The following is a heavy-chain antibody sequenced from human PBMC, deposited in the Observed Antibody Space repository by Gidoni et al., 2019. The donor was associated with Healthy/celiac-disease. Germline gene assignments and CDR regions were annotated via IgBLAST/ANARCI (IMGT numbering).Heavy chain of an antibody. CDR3: ARVPPTGGYSSSSESHYYYGMDV. CDR2: ISSSSSYI. CDR1: GFTFSSYS. J-gene: IGHJ6*02. V-gene: IGHV3-21*01. D-gene: IGHD6-6*01. Sequence: EVQLVESGGGLVKPGGSLRLSCAASGFTFSSYSMNWVRQAPGKGLEWVSSISSSSSYIYYADSVKGRFTISRDNAKNSLYLQMNSLRAEDTAVYYCARVPPTGGYSSSSESHYYYGMDVWGQGTTVTVSS.